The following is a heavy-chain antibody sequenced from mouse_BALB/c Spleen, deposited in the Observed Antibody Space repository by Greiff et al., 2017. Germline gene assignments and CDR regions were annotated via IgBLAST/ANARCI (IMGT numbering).Heavy chain of an antibody. CDR1: GFTFSSYT. Sequence: EVKLMESGGGLVKPGGSLKLSCAASGFTFSSYTMSWVRQTPEKRLEWVATISSGGSYTYYPDSVKGRFTISRDNAKNTLYLQMSSLKSEDTAMYYCTRDRYGNIYYYAMDYWGQGTSVTVSS. CDR2: ISSGGSYT. D-gene: IGHD2-10*02. J-gene: IGHJ4*01. V-gene: IGHV5-6-4*01. CDR3: TRDRYGNIYYYAMDY.